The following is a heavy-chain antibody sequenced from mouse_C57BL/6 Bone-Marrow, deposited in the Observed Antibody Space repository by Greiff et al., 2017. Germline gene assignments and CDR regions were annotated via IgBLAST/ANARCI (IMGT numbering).Heavy chain of an antibody. CDR3: ARGGLNWDAY. Sequence: LQESGAELVRPGASVKLSCKASGYTFTDYYINWVKQRPGQGLEWIARIYPGSGNTYYNEKFKGKATLTAEKSSSTAYMQLSSLTSEDSAVYFCARGGLNWDAYWGQGTLVTVSA. J-gene: IGHJ3*01. CDR1: GYTFTDYY. V-gene: IGHV1-76*01. CDR2: IYPGSGNT. D-gene: IGHD4-1*01.